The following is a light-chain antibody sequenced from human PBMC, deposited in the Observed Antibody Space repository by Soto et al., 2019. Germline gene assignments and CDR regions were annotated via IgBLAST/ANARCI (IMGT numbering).Light chain of an antibody. CDR1: SSDVGSYNL. J-gene: IGLJ2*01. V-gene: IGLV2-23*01. Sequence: QSALTQPASVSGSPGQSITIPCTGTSSDVGSYNLVSWFQQHPGKVPKLIIYEGTKRPSGVSDRFSGSRSGNTASLTISGVLAEDEAEYYCCSYGGGTTYVVFGGGTKVTVL. CDR2: EGT. CDR3: CSYGGGTTYVV.